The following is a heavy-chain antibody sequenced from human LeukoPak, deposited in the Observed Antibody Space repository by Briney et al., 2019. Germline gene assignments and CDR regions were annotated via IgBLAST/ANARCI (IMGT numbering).Heavy chain of an antibody. J-gene: IGHJ5*02. V-gene: IGHV1-18*01. CDR1: GYNFTMYG. CDR3: ARDHWSHYYGSGGENYFDP. Sequence: ASVKVSCKASGYNFTMYGISWVRQAPGQGLEWMGWISGFNAYTNYAQKLQGRVTMTTDTSTSTAYMEVRGLRSDDTAVYYCARDHWSHYYGSGGENYFDPWGQGTLVTVSS. D-gene: IGHD3-10*01. CDR2: ISGFNAYT.